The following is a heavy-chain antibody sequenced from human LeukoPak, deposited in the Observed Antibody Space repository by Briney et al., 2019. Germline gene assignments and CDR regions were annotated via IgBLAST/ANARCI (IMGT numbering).Heavy chain of an antibody. J-gene: IGHJ4*02. V-gene: IGHV3-74*01. CDR3: ATELATPF. D-gene: IGHD1-1*01. Sequence: GGSLTLSCAAAGFIFSGNWVHWVRHAPGKGLVWVSGIHSDGPTTRYADSVEGRFTISRDNAEKTVYLQMTSLRAEDTAIYYCATELATPFWGQGTLVTVSS. CDR1: GFIFSGNW. CDR2: IHSDGPTT.